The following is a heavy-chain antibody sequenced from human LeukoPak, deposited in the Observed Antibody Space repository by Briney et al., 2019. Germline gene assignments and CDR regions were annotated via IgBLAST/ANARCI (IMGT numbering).Heavy chain of an antibody. CDR3: AKMPPARSPYCSSTSCDY. Sequence: QPGGSLRLSCAASGFTFSSYAMSWVRQAPGKGLEWVSAISGSGGSTYYADSVKGRFTISRDNSKNTLYLQMNSLRAEDTAVYYCAKMPPARSPYCSSTSCDYWGQGTLVTVSS. CDR1: GFTFSSYA. J-gene: IGHJ4*02. V-gene: IGHV3-23*01. CDR2: ISGSGGST. D-gene: IGHD2-2*01.